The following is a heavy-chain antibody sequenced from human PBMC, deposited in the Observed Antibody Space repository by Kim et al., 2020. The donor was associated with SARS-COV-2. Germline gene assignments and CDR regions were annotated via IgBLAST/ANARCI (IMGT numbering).Heavy chain of an antibody. J-gene: IGHJ4*02. CDR2: IKQDGTEK. Sequence: GGSLRLSCAASGFTFSDNWMTWIRQAPGKGLEWVANIKQDGTEKYYVDSVKGRFTVSRDNAKNSLYLQINSLRAEDTAVYYCARGRGLDSWGQGTLVTVSS. V-gene: IGHV3-7*01. CDR1: GFTFSDNW. CDR3: ARGRGLDS.